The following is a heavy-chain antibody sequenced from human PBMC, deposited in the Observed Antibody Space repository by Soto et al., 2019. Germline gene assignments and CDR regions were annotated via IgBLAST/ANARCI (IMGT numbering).Heavy chain of an antibody. V-gene: IGHV1-46*03. D-gene: IGHD4-17*01. J-gene: IGHJ4*02. CDR3: ARSGSGDYRGDY. Sequence: QVQLVQSGAEVKKPGASVKVSCKASGYTFTSYYMHWVRQAPGQGLEWMGIINPSGGSTSYAQKCQGRVNMTRDTSTSTVYMELSSLRSEDTAVYYCARSGSGDYRGDYWGQGTLVTVSS. CDR1: GYTFTSYY. CDR2: INPSGGST.